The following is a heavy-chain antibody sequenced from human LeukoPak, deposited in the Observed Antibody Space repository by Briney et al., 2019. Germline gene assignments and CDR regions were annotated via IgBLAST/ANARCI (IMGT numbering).Heavy chain of an antibody. CDR1: GGSFSGYY. V-gene: IGHV4-34*01. J-gene: IGHJ1*01. Sequence: PSETLSLTCAVYGGSFSGYYWSWIRQPPGKGLEWIGEINHSGSTNYNPSLKSRATISVDTSKNQFSLKLSSVTAADTAVYYCARFTGNGARIRSGWDLEYFQHWGQGTLVTVSS. CDR3: ARFTGNGARIRSGWDLEYFQH. D-gene: IGHD6-19*01. CDR2: INHSGST.